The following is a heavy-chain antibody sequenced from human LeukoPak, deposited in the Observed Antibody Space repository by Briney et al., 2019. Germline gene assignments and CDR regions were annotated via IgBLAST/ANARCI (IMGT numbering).Heavy chain of an antibody. Sequence: GSSVKVSCKASGYTFTSYGINWVRPAPGQGLAWVGWISPYNGDTNYAQKHQGRATMTTDTSTSTAYMELKSLISDDTAVYYGAKTWYSSSWYRRCSVAFVICGQGTMVTVSS. CDR3: AKTWYSSSWYRRCSVAFVI. CDR2: ISPYNGDT. CDR1: GYTFTSYG. V-gene: IGHV1-18*01. J-gene: IGHJ3*02. D-gene: IGHD6-13*01.